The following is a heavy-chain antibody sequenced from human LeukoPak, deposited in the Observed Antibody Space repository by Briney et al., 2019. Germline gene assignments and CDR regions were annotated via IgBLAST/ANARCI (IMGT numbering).Heavy chain of an antibody. Sequence: ASVKVSCKSSGGTFSSSIFSWVRQPPGQGLEWMGEIIPIFNTANYAQKFQGRVTITADESTSTAYMELSSLRSEDTAVYYCARWYYDILTGYYTHPYDYWGQGTLVTVSS. CDR1: GGTFSSSI. CDR3: ARWYYDILTGYYTHPYDY. CDR2: IIPIFNTA. J-gene: IGHJ4*02. D-gene: IGHD3-9*01. V-gene: IGHV1-69*13.